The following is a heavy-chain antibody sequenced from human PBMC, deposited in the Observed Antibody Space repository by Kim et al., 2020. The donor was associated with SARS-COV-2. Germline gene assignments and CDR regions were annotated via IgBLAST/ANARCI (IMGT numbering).Heavy chain of an antibody. J-gene: IGHJ4*02. CDR3: ARAIIGTNTFDY. V-gene: IGHV3-74*01. D-gene: IGHD1-7*01. CDR2: INNDGSRR. Sequence: GGSLRLSCEGSGFTFSTYWMDWVRQAPGKGLVWVSRINNDGSRRDYADSVKGRFTISRDNAKNTLYLQMNSLRAEDTAVYYCARAIIGTNTFDYLGQGTL. CDR1: GFTFSTYW.